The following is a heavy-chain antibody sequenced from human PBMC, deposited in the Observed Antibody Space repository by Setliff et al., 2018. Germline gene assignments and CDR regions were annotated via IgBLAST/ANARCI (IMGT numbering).Heavy chain of an antibody. CDR2: MNPNSGNT. Sequence: ASVKVSCKASGYTFTSYDINWVRQATGQGLEWMGWMNPNSGNTGYAQKFQGRVTMTRNTSISTAYMELSSLRSEDTAVYYCAGPGSGEIDHDAFDIWGQGTMVTVSS. J-gene: IGHJ3*02. V-gene: IGHV1-8*01. D-gene: IGHD3-10*01. CDR3: AGPGSGEIDHDAFDI. CDR1: GYTFTSYD.